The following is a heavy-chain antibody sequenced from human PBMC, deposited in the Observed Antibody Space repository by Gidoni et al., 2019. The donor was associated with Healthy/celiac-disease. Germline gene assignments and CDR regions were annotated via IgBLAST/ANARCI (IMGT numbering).Heavy chain of an antibody. Sequence: QVQLQQWGAGLLKPSETLSLTCAVYGGSFSVYYWSWIRQPPGKGLEWIGEINHSGSTNYNPSLTSRVTISVDTSTTQFSLKLSSVTAADTAVYYCARGGAHQLLYFDYWGQGTLVTVSS. D-gene: IGHD2-2*01. CDR1: GGSFSVYY. J-gene: IGHJ4*02. CDR2: INHSGST. V-gene: IGHV4-34*01. CDR3: ARGGAHQLLYFDY.